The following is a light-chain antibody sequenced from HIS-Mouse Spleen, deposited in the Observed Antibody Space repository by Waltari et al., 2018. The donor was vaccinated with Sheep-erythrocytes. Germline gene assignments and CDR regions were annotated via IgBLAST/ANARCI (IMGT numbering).Light chain of an antibody. Sequence: QSALTQPPSASGSPGQSVTISCTGTSSDVGGYNYVSWYQQPPGKAPKLMIYEVSKRPSGVADRFSGSKSGNTASLTVSGLQAEDEADYYCSSYAGSNNWVFGGGTKLTVL. CDR3: SSYAGSNNWV. J-gene: IGLJ3*02. CDR1: SSDVGGYNY. V-gene: IGLV2-8*01. CDR2: EVS.